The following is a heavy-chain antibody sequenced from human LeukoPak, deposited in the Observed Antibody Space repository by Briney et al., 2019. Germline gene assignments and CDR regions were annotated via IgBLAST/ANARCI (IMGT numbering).Heavy chain of an antibody. CDR2: ISGSGGST. J-gene: IGHJ5*02. V-gene: IGHV3-23*01. CDR3: ARGGYCGGDCYSDYYNWFDP. D-gene: IGHD2-21*02. Sequence: GGSLRLSCAASGFTFSSYAMSWVRQAPGKGLEWVSAISGSGGSTYYADSVKGRFTISRDNAKNTLYLQMNSLRAEDTAVYYCARGGYCGGDCYSDYYNWFDPWGQGTLVTVSS. CDR1: GFTFSSYA.